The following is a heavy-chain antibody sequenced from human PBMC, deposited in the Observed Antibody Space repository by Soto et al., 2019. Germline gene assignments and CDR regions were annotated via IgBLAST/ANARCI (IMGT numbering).Heavy chain of an antibody. CDR1: GGSISSGGYY. CDR2: IYYSGST. CDR3: ARSNYDFWSGLTFDY. Sequence: QVQLQESGPGLVKPSQTLSLTCTVSGGSISSGGYYWSWIRQHPGKGLEWIGYIYYSGSTYYNPSLKSRVTISVDTSKNQFSLKLSSVTAADTAVYYCARSNYDFWSGLTFDYWGQGTLVTVSS. J-gene: IGHJ4*02. V-gene: IGHV4-31*03. D-gene: IGHD3-3*01.